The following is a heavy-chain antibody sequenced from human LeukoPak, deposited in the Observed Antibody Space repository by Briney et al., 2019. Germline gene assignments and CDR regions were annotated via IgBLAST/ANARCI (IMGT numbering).Heavy chain of an antibody. CDR3: ARLITGTTTAFDI. CDR2: IYTSGST. Sequence: SETLSLTCTVSGGSISGYYWSWLRQPAGKGLEWIGRIYTSGSTHYNPSLTSRVTMSLDTSKNQFSLKLSSVTAADTAVYYCARLITGTTTAFDIWGQGTMVTVSS. CDR1: GGSISGYY. D-gene: IGHD1-7*01. V-gene: IGHV4-4*07. J-gene: IGHJ3*02.